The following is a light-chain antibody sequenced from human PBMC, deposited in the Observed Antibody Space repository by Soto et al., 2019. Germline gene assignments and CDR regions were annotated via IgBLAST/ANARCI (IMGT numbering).Light chain of an antibody. CDR2: GAS. Sequence: EIVLTQSPGTLSLSPGERATLSCRASQSVSSSYLAWYQQKPGQAPRLLIYGASSRATGIPDRFSGSESGTDFTLTISRLEPEDFAVYYCQQYGSSPPLFTFGPGTKVDIK. V-gene: IGKV3-20*01. CDR3: QQYGSSPPLFT. J-gene: IGKJ3*01. CDR1: QSVSSSY.